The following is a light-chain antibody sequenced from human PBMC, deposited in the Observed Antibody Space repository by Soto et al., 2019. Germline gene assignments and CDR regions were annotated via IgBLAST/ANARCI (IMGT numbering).Light chain of an antibody. Sequence: QSALTQPASVSGSPGQSITISCTGTSSDVGGYNYVSWYQQHPGKAPKLMIYDVTNRPSGVSNPFSGSKSGNTASLTISGLQAEDEADYYCSSYTCSSTRVFGGGTKLTVL. CDR3: SSYTCSSTRV. J-gene: IGLJ2*01. V-gene: IGLV2-14*01. CDR1: SSDVGGYNY. CDR2: DVT.